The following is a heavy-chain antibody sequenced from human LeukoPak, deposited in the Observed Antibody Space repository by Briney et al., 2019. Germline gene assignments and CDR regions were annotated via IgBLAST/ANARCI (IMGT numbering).Heavy chain of an antibody. CDR3: ARARSSSWWDFDY. V-gene: IGHV1-2*02. CDR1: GYTFTGYY. Sequence: GASVKVSCKASGYTFTGYYMHWVRQAPGQGLEWMGWINPNSGGTNYAQKVQGRVTMTRDTSISTAYMELSRLRSDETAVYYCARARSSSWWDFDYWGQGTLVTVSS. D-gene: IGHD6-13*01. J-gene: IGHJ4*02. CDR2: INPNSGGT.